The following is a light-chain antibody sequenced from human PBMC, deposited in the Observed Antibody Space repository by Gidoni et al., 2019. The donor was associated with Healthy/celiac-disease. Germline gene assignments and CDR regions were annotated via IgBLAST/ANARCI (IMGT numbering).Light chain of an antibody. V-gene: IGKV1-33*01. CDR2: DAS. J-gene: IGKJ3*01. Sequence: DIQMTQSPSSLSASVGDRVTITCQASQDITNYLNWYQQKPGKAPKLLIYDASNLETGVPSRFSGSGSGTEFTFTISSLQPEDFATYCCQQYDNLPLTVGPGTKVDIK. CDR1: QDITNY. CDR3: QQYDNLPLT.